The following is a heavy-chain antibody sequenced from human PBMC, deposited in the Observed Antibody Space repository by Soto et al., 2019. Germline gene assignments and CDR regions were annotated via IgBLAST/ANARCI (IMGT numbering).Heavy chain of an antibody. J-gene: IGHJ4*02. Sequence: SQTLSLTCAISGDSVSSNSAAWNWIRQSPSRGLEWLGRTYYRSKWYNHYAVSVKSRITVNPDTSKNQFSLQLNSVTPEDTAIYYCARVREYCSSTSCSIPSPFDYWGQGTLVTVSS. CDR2: TYYRSKWYN. V-gene: IGHV6-1*01. D-gene: IGHD2-2*01. CDR1: GDSVSSNSAA. CDR3: ARVREYCSSTSCSIPSPFDY.